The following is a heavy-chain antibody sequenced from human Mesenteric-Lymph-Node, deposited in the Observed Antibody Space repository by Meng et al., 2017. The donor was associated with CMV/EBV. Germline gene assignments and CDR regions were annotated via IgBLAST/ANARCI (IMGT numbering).Heavy chain of an antibody. V-gene: IGHV4-31*02. J-gene: IGHJ4*02. CDR1: GGSVGGGGCY. CDR3: AREGCSTTSCSFDY. D-gene: IGHD2-2*01. CDR2: VHDSGST. Sequence: SGGSVGGGGCYWGWVRQHAGGGLEWSGCVHDSGSTRSNPSLTSRVTMSVDTSKNEFSLNLRSVIAADTALYYCAREGCSTTSCSFDYWGQGTLVTVSS.